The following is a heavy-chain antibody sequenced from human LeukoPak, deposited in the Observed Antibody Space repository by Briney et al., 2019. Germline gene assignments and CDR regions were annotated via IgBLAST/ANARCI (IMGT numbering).Heavy chain of an antibody. CDR3: ARGYYGSGSYYRYYYYMDV. J-gene: IGHJ6*03. CDR1: GDSVSSNSAA. D-gene: IGHD3-10*01. CDR2: TYYRSKWYN. V-gene: IGHV6-1*01. Sequence: SQTLSLTCAISGDSVSSNSAAWNWIRQSPSRGLEWLGRTYYRSKWYNDYAVSVKSRITINPDTSKNQFSLQLNSVTPEDTAVYYCARGYYGSGSYYRYYYYMDVWGKGTTVTVSS.